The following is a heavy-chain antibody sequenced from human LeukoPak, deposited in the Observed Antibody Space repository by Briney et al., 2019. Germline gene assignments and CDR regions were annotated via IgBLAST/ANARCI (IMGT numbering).Heavy chain of an antibody. CDR1: GYTFTGYY. Sequence: ASVKVSCKASGYTFTGYYMHWVRQAPGQGLEWMGWINPNSGGTNYAQKFQGRVTMTRDTSISTAYMGLSRLRSDDTAVYYCAREGGYSSSWYWYFQHWGQGTLVTVSS. CDR3: AREGGYSSSWYWYFQH. V-gene: IGHV1-2*02. J-gene: IGHJ1*01. D-gene: IGHD6-13*01. CDR2: INPNSGGT.